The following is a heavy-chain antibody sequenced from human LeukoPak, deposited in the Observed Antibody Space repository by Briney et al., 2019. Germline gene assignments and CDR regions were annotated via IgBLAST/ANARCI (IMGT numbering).Heavy chain of an antibody. D-gene: IGHD6-19*01. J-gene: IGHJ4*02. V-gene: IGHV2-5*02. CDR3: ANRRGTSGWSEGYFDY. CDR2: IYWDDDK. CDR1: GFSLSTSGVG. Sequence: SGPTLVKPTQPLTLTCTSSGFSLSTSGVGVGWIRQPPGKAPEWLALIYWDDDKRYSPSLKSRLTITKDTSKNQVVLTMTNVDPLDTATYYCANRRGTSGWSEGYFDYWGQGTLVTVSS.